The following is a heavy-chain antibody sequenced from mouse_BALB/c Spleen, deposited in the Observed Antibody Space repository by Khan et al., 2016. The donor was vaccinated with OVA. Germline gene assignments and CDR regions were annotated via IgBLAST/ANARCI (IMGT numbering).Heavy chain of an antibody. CDR3: AREEALYYFDY. CDR1: GYIFTSYW. J-gene: IGHJ2*01. CDR2: IYPGTNNT. Sequence: VQLQESGAELVRPGASVNLSCKTSGYIFTSYWIHWVKQRSGQGLEWFARIYPGTNNTYYNEKLKDKVTLTADKSSSTVYMQLSSLKSEDSAVYFCAREEALYYFDYWGQGTTLTVAS. V-gene: IGHV1S132*01. D-gene: IGHD3-2*02.